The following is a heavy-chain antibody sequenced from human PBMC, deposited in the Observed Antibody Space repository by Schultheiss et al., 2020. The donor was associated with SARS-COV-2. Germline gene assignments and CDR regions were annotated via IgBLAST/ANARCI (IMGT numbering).Heavy chain of an antibody. J-gene: IGHJ4*02. Sequence: GGSLRLSCAASGFTFSSYAMSWVRQAPGKGLEWVSAISGSGGSTYYADSVKGRFTISRDNSKNTLYLQMNSLRAEDTAVYYCARVGGVATIGEHFDYWGQGTLVTVSS. CDR3: ARVGGVATIGEHFDY. D-gene: IGHD5-12*01. V-gene: IGHV3-23*01. CDR1: GFTFSSYA. CDR2: ISGSGGST.